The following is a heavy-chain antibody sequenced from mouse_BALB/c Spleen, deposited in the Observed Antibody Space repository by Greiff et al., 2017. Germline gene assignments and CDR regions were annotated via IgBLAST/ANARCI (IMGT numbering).Heavy chain of an antibody. J-gene: IGHJ4*01. CDR1: GFTFSDYY. CDR2: ISDGGSYT. Sequence: EVQLVESGGGLVKPGGSLKLSCAASGFTFSDYYMYWVRQTPEKRLEWVATISDGGSYTYYPDSVKGRFTISRDNAKNNLYLQMSSLKSEDTAMYYCARGDGNYGGNWGQGTSVTVSS. V-gene: IGHV5-4*02. CDR3: ARGDGNYGGN. D-gene: IGHD2-1*01.